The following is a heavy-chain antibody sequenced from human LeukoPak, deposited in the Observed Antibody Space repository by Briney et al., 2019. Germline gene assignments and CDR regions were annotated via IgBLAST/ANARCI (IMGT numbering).Heavy chain of an antibody. Sequence: PSQTLSLTCTVSGGSISSGSYYWSWIRQPAGKGLEWIGRIYTSGSTNYNPSLKSRVTISVDTSKNQFSLKLSSVTAADTAVYYCARYSSSWWGAFDIWGQGTMVTVSS. CDR2: IYTSGST. V-gene: IGHV4-61*02. D-gene: IGHD6-13*01. CDR1: GGSISSGSYY. J-gene: IGHJ3*02. CDR3: ARYSSSWWGAFDI.